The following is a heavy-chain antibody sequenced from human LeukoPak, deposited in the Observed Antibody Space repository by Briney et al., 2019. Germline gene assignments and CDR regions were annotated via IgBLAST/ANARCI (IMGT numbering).Heavy chain of an antibody. Sequence: ASVKVSCKASGYTFTGYYMHWVREAPGQGLEWMGWINPNSGGTNYAQRFQGRVTMTRDTSISTAYTELSRLRSDDTAVYYCARGQLSNTAMVTRWGQGTLVTVSS. CDR3: ARGQLSNTAMVTR. CDR2: INPNSGGT. D-gene: IGHD5-18*01. J-gene: IGHJ4*02. V-gene: IGHV1-2*02. CDR1: GYTFTGYY.